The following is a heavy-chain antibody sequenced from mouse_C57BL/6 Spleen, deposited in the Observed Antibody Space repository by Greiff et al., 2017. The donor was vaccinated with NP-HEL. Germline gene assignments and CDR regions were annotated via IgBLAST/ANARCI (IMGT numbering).Heavy chain of an antibody. Sequence: EVKLMESGGGLVKPGGSLKLSCAASGFTFSDYGMHWVRQAPEKGLEWVAYISSGSSTIYYADTVKGRFTISRDNAKNTLFLQMTSLRSEDTAMYYCAKELYTRGKAFDYWGQGTTLTVSS. V-gene: IGHV5-17*01. J-gene: IGHJ2*01. CDR3: AKELYTRGKAFDY. CDR2: ISSGSSTI. D-gene: IGHD1-1*01. CDR1: GFTFSDYG.